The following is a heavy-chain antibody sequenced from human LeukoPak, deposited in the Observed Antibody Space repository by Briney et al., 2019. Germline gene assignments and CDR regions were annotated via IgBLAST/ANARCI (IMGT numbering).Heavy chain of an antibody. CDR1: GYTFTSYD. Sequence: GASVKVSCKASGYTFTSYDINWVRQAPGQGLEWMGWISAYNGNTNYAQKLQGRVTMTTDTSTSTAYMELRSLRSDDTAVYYCARDTSRISKLIQLWLIDYWGQGTLVTVSS. CDR3: ARDTSRISKLIQLWLIDY. J-gene: IGHJ4*02. V-gene: IGHV1-18*01. CDR2: ISAYNGNT. D-gene: IGHD5-18*01.